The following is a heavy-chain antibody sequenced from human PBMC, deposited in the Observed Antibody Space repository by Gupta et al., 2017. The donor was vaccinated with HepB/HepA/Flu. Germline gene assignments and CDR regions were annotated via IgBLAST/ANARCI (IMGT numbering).Heavy chain of an antibody. CDR3: ARRRGHPSGSIQFDH. CDR2: LSSDGST. V-gene: IGHV4-39*01. CDR1: GGSISRSADY. D-gene: IGHD5-12*01. J-gene: IGHJ4*02. Sequence: QLQLQESGPGLVKPSETLSLTCFVSGGSISRSADYWGWIRQPPGQGLEWIGYLSSDGSTYYSPSLKSRVTISQDASKSQFSLRLSSVIAADTAVYFCARRRGHPSGSIQFDHWGQGILVIVSS.